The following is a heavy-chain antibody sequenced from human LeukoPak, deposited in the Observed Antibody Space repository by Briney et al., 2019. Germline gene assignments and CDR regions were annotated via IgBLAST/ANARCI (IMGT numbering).Heavy chain of an antibody. D-gene: IGHD3-22*01. CDR2: ISYDGSNK. J-gene: IGHJ4*02. CDR1: GFTFSSYG. CDR3: AKLPPATYAYDSSGYYSFGYFEY. V-gene: IGHV3-30*18. Sequence: GGSLRLSCAASGFTFSSYGMHWVRQAPGKGLEWVAVISYDGSNKYYADSVKRRFTISRDNSKNTLYLQMNSLRAEDTAVYYCAKLPPATYAYDSSGYYSFGYFEYWGQGTLVTVSS.